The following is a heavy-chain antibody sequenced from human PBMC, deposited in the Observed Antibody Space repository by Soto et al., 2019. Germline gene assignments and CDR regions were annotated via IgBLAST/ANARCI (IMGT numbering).Heavy chain of an antibody. CDR2: IYYSGST. CDR1: GGSISSGDYY. D-gene: IGHD3-22*01. Sequence: QVQLQESGPGLVKPSQTLSLTCTVSGGSISSGDYYWSWIRQPPGKGLEWIGYIYYSGSTYYNPSLKSRVTISVDTSKNQCSLKLSAGSAADTSGYYCAREVDYYDCSGYYPIRKIDYWGQGTLVTVSS. CDR3: AREVDYYDCSGYYPIRKIDY. V-gene: IGHV4-30-4*01. J-gene: IGHJ4*02.